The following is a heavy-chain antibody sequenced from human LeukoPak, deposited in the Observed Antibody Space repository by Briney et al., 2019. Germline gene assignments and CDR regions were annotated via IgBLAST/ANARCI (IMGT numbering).Heavy chain of an antibody. CDR1: GYTFTGYY. V-gene: IGHV1-46*01. Sequence: GASVKVSCKASGYTFTGYYMHWVRQAPGQGLEWMGIINPSGGSTSYAHNFQGRVTMTRDTSTSTVYMELSSLRSEDTAVYYCARDPGYSKYYYYYMDVWGKGTTVTVSS. CDR2: INPSGGST. CDR3: ARDPGYSKYYYYYMDV. J-gene: IGHJ6*03. D-gene: IGHD4-11*01.